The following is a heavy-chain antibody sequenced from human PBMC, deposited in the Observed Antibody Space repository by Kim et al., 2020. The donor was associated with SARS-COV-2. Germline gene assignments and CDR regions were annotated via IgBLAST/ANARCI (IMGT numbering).Heavy chain of an antibody. CDR3: ARRYSGYEHFDY. D-gene: IGHD5-12*01. V-gene: IGHV4-39*01. CDR2: IYYSGST. Sequence: SETLSLTCTVSGGSISSSSYYWGWIRQPPGKGLEWIGSIYYSGSTYYNPSLKSRVTISVDTSKNQFSLKLSSVTAADTAVYYCARRYSGYEHFDYWGQGTLVTVSS. CDR1: GGSISSSSYY. J-gene: IGHJ4*02.